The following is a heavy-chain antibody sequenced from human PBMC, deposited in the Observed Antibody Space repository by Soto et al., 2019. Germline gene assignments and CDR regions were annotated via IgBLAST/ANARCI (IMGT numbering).Heavy chain of an antibody. CDR3: AKISHYQLLYWFDP. D-gene: IGHD2-2*01. Sequence: PSETLSLTCAVYGGSFSGYYWSWIRQPPGKGLEWIGEINHSGSTNYNPSLKSRVTISVDTSKNQFSLKLSSVTAADTAVYYCAKISHYQLLYWFDPWGQGTLVTVSS. V-gene: IGHV4-34*01. CDR2: INHSGST. J-gene: IGHJ5*02. CDR1: GGSFSGYY.